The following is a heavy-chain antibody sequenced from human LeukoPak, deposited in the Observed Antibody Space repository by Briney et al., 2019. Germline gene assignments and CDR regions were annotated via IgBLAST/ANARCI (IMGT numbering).Heavy chain of an antibody. CDR3: GRDFGLTGTKRSFDI. J-gene: IGHJ3*02. D-gene: IGHD1-7*01. CDR2: ISDSGTTI. V-gene: IGHV3-11*01. CDR1: GFTFSDYY. Sequence: GGSLRLSCPASGFTFSDYYMGWIRQAPGKGLERLSYISDSGTTIYYADSVKGRFTISRHNAKNSLDLQINSLRDEDRDVYFCGRDFGLTGTKRSFDIWGQGKMVHVS.